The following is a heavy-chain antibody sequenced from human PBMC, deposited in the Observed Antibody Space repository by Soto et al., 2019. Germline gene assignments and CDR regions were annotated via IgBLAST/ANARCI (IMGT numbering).Heavy chain of an antibody. CDR1: GFTFSSYD. Sequence: LQLVESGGGVAQPGGSLRLSCAASGFTFSSYDMHWVRQPTGKGLAWVSGIGSAGDTNYAGSVKGRFTISRENANKSLNLQVNSLSFGDTALYYCVSRAGMGMYRGYGFDPWGQGTLVIVSS. CDR3: VSRAGMGMYRGYGFDP. CDR2: IGSAGDT. D-gene: IGHD5-18*01. V-gene: IGHV3-13*01. J-gene: IGHJ5*02.